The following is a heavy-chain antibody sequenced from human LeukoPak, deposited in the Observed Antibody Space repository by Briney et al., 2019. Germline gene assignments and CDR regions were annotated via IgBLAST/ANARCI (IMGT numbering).Heavy chain of an antibody. D-gene: IGHD1-26*01. J-gene: IGHJ4*02. Sequence: SETLSLTCTVSGGSNSSSSYYWGWIRQPPGKGLEWIGSIYYSGSTYYNPSLKSRVTISVDTSKNQFSLKLSSVTAADTAVYYCASEEPPFDYWGQGTLVTVSS. CDR2: IYYSGST. CDR3: ASEEPPFDY. CDR1: GGSNSSSSYY. V-gene: IGHV4-39*07.